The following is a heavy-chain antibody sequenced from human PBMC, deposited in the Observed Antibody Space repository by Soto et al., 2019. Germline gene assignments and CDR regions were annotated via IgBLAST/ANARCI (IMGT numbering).Heavy chain of an antibody. V-gene: IGHV3-53*01. CDR1: GFTVSSKY. CDR2: IYSGGST. CDR3: ATIAARPD. Sequence: EVQLVESGGGLIHPGGSLRLSCAASGFTVSSKYMSWVRQAPGKGLEWVSVIYSGGSTYYADSVKGRFTISRDNSKNTMYLQMNSLRAEDTAVYYCATIAARPDWGQGTLVTVSS. D-gene: IGHD6-6*01. J-gene: IGHJ4*02.